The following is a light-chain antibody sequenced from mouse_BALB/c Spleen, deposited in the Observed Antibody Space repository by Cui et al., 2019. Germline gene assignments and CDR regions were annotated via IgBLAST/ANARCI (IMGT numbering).Light chain of an antibody. Sequence: DTQMTQTTSSLPTSLGDRVTISCRASQDISNYLNWYQQKPDGTVKHLIYYTSRLHSGVPSRFSGRGSGTDYSLTISNLEKEEIATYFCQQSNTLPFTFGSETKLEIK. J-gene: IGKJ4*01. CDR2: YTS. CDR3: QQSNTLPFT. V-gene: IGKV10-96*01. CDR1: QDISNY.